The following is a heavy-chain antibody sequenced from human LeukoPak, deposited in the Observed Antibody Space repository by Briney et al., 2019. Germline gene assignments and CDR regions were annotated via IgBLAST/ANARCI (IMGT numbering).Heavy chain of an antibody. V-gene: IGHV3-66*01. D-gene: IGHD1-1*01. CDR1: GFTISSNY. CDR3: ATGGSYFDY. J-gene: IGHJ4*02. CDR2: IYSEANT. Sequence: GGSLTLSCAASGFTISSNYTTCVRQPPEKGRELVSFIYSEANTYYADPVKGRVIISRDNTHITVYLQMNSLRAKDTAVYYCATGGSYFDYWGQGTQVTVSS.